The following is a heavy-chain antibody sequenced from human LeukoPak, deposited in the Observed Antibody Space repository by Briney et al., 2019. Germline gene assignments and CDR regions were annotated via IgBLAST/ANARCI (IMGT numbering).Heavy chain of an antibody. Sequence: SETLSLTCTVSGGSISSSSYYWGWIRQPPGKGLEWIGSIYYSGSTYYNPSLKSRVTISVDTSKNQFSLKLSSVTAADTAVYYCARERLSSSWADPWGQGTLVTVSS. CDR2: IYYSGST. CDR3: ARERLSSSWADP. J-gene: IGHJ5*02. CDR1: GGSISSSSYY. V-gene: IGHV4-39*07. D-gene: IGHD6-13*01.